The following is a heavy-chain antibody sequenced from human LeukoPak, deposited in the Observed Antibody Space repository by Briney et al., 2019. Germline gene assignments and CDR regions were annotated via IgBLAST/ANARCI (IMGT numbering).Heavy chain of an antibody. CDR2: IYHSGST. CDR3: ARLYLRDHCSSTSCYGLYFDY. Sequence: SETLSLTCAVSGYSITSGYYWGWIRQPQGKGLEWIGSIYHSGSTYYNPSLKTRVTISVDTSKNQFSLKLSSVTAADTDVYYCARLYLRDHCSSTSCYGLYFDYWGQGTLVTVSS. D-gene: IGHD2-2*01. J-gene: IGHJ4*02. V-gene: IGHV4-38-2*01. CDR1: GYSITSGYY.